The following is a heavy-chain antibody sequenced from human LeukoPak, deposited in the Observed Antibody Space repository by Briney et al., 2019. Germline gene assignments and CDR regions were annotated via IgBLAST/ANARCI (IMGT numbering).Heavy chain of an antibody. J-gene: IGHJ4*02. D-gene: IGHD7-27*01. CDR1: GFTFNKSW. Sequence: PGGSLRLSCAASGFTFNKSWMSWVRQGPGKGPEWLANIKEDGTQKYYVDSVRGRFTISRDNAENSLYLQMNSLRDEDTAVYYCAKTGERDYWGRGTLVTVSS. CDR3: AKTGERDY. V-gene: IGHV3-7*01. CDR2: IKEDGTQK.